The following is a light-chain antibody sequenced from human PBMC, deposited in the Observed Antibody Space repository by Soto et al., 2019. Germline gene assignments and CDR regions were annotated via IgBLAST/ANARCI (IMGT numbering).Light chain of an antibody. CDR1: QSVSSSY. J-gene: IGKJ3*01. Sequence: EIVLTQSPGTLSLSPGERATLSCRASQSVSSSYLAWYKQKPGQAPRLLIYGASSRATGIPDRFSGSGSGTDFTLTISILEPENFAVYYCQQYGSSPGFTFGPGTKVDIK. CDR3: QQYGSSPGFT. V-gene: IGKV3-20*01. CDR2: GAS.